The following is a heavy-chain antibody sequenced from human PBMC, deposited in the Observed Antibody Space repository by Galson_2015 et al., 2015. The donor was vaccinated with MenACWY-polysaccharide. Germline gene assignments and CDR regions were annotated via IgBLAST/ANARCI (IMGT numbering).Heavy chain of an antibody. J-gene: IGHJ4*02. D-gene: IGHD3-10*01. CDR2: ISSGGGST. V-gene: IGHV3-23*01. CDR1: GFSFGSSA. Sequence: SLRLSCAASGFSFGSSAMTWVRQAPGTGLEWVSLISSGGGSTYYAESVTGRFTISRDNFKNTLSLQMNSLRAGDTAIYYCAKVDGPGDFYGLDHWGQGTPVLVSS. CDR3: AKVDGPGDFYGLDH.